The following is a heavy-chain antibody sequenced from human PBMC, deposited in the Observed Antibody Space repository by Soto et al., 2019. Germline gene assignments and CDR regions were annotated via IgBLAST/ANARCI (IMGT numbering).Heavy chain of an antibody. V-gene: IGHV1-69*01. Sequence: QVQLVQSGAEVKKPGSSVKVSCKASGGTFSSHVFNWVRQAPGQGLEWMGGIMPIIGTANYAQKFQGRVTITADESTRTAYMELSSLKSEDTAVYYCARDLEFRDGNISPLNYWGQGTLVTVSS. CDR2: IMPIIGTA. D-gene: IGHD3-10*01. CDR1: GGTFSSHV. J-gene: IGHJ4*02. CDR3: ARDLEFRDGNISPLNY.